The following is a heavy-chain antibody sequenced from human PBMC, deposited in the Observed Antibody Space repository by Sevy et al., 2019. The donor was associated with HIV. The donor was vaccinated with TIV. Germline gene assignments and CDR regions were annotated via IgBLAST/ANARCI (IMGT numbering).Heavy chain of an antibody. CDR1: GGTFSSYA. V-gene: IGHV1-69*13. J-gene: IGHJ4*02. Sequence: ASVKVSCKASGGTFSSYAISWVRQAPGQGLEWMGGIIPIFGTANYAQKFQGRVTITADESTSTAYMELSSLRSEDTAVYYCARSDILTGYLLDFDYWGQGTLVTVSS. CDR2: IIPIFGTA. CDR3: ARSDILTGYLLDFDY. D-gene: IGHD3-9*01.